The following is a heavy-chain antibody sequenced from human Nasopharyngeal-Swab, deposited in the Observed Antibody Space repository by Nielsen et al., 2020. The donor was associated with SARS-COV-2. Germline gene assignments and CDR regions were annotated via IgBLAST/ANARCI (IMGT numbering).Heavy chain of an antibody. D-gene: IGHD2-15*01. V-gene: IGHV5-10-1*01. Sequence: GESLKISCQGSGFTFITHWISWVRQMPGKVLEWIGRIDPSNSYTNYSPSFQGHVTISADKTLSTAYLAWSSLKASDTAMYDCARRSSGAGSSPPDYWGQGTLVTVSS. J-gene: IGHJ4*02. CDR1: GFTFITHW. CDR3: ARRSSGAGSSPPDY. CDR2: IDPSNSYT.